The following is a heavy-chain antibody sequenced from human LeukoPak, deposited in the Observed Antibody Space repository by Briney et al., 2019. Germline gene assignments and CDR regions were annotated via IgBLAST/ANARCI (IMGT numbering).Heavy chain of an antibody. V-gene: IGHV3-21*01. Sequence: GGSLRLSCAASGFTVSTNYMSWVRQAPGKGLEWVSSISSSSSYIYYADSVKGRFTISRDNAKNSLYLQMNSLRAEDTAVYYCARGPEIAPWGQGTLVTVSS. J-gene: IGHJ4*02. D-gene: IGHD6-13*01. CDR2: ISSSSSYI. CDR1: GFTVSTNY. CDR3: ARGPEIAP.